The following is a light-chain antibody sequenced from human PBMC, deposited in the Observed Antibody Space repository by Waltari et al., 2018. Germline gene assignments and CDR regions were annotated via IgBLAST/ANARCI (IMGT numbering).Light chain of an antibody. CDR2: GAS. Sequence: EIVLTQSPGTLSLSPGESATLSCRASQSVSSNYLAWYQQKPGQAPRLLIYGASTRATGIPDRFSGSGSGTDFTLTISRLEPEDFALYYCQQYGNSLTFGGGTKVEIK. CDR1: QSVSSNY. J-gene: IGKJ4*01. CDR3: QQYGNSLT. V-gene: IGKV3-20*01.